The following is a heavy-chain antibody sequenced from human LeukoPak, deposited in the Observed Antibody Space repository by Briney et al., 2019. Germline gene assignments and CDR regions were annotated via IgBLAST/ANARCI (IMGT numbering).Heavy chain of an antibody. CDR1: GFTCSSYW. Sequence: GGSLRLSCAASGFTCSSYWMSWVRQAPGKGLEWVANIKQDGSEKYYVDSVKGRFTISRDNAKNSLYLQMNSLRADDTAVYYCARPLRDGYNFDAFDIWGQGTMVTVSS. V-gene: IGHV3-7*05. D-gene: IGHD5-24*01. CDR3: ARPLRDGYNFDAFDI. J-gene: IGHJ3*02. CDR2: IKQDGSEK.